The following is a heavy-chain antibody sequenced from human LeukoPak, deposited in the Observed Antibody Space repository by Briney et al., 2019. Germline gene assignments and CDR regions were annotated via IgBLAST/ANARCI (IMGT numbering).Heavy chain of an antibody. Sequence: GGSLRLSCATSGFTFTDYSMNWVRQAPGRGPEWFSYIGLGSGFVSYSDSVKGRITISTSTARNSVELHMSSLRAEDTAVYFCARDYKWAFDYWGQGALVTVSS. CDR2: IGLGSGFV. D-gene: IGHD1-20*01. CDR1: GFTFTDYS. J-gene: IGHJ4*02. CDR3: ARDYKWAFDY. V-gene: IGHV3-21*05.